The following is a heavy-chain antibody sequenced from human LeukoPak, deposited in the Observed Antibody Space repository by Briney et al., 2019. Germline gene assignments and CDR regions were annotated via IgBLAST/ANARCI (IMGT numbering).Heavy chain of an antibody. CDR2: INHSGST. D-gene: IGHD3-3*01. V-gene: IGHV4-34*01. CDR3: ARGVGTYYDFWSGYYKPTKFDY. J-gene: IGHJ4*02. Sequence: SETLSLTCAVYGGSFSGYYWSWIRKPPGKGLEWIGEINHSGSTNYNPSLKSRVTISVDTSKNQFSLKLSSVTAADTAVYYCARGVGTYYDFWSGYYKPTKFDYWGQGTLVTVSS. CDR1: GGSFSGYY.